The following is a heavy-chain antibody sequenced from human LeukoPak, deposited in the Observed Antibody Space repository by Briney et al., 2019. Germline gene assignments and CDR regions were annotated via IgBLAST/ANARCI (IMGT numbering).Heavy chain of an antibody. CDR2: IYHSGST. D-gene: IGHD1-7*01. J-gene: IGHJ4*02. Sequence: SETLSLTCAVSGGSISSSNWWSWVRQPPGKGLEWIGEIYHSGSTNYNPSLKSRVTISVDKSKNQFSLKLSSVTAADTAVHYCARSGYNWNSTWFDYWGQGTLVTVSS. CDR1: GGSISSSNW. V-gene: IGHV4-4*02. CDR3: ARSGYNWNSTWFDY.